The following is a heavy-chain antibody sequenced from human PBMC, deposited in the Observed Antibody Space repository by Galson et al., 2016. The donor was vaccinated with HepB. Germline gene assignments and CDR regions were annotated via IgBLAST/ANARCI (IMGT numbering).Heavy chain of an antibody. CDR1: GYSFTSYG. D-gene: IGHD6-13*01. CDR2: ISPYNDNT. V-gene: IGHV1-18*03. Sequence: SVKVSCKASGYSFTSYGLTWIRQAPGQGLEWMGWISPYNDNTNYAHKFQARITMTTDSSTSIAYLELRSLRYDDMAVYYCARGVAALGHWGQGTLVTVSS. CDR3: ARGVAALGH. J-gene: IGHJ4*02.